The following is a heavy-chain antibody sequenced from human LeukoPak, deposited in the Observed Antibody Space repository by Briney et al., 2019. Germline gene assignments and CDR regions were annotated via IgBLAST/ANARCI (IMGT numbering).Heavy chain of an antibody. CDR1: GYTFTSYA. J-gene: IGHJ4*02. V-gene: IGHV1-3*03. CDR2: INAGNGNT. Sequence: ASVKVSCKAPGYTFTSYAMHWVRQAPGQRLEWMGWINAGNGNTKYSQEFQGRVTITRDTSASTAYMELSSLRSEDTAVYYCARDRVPKGSYFDYWGQGTLVTVSS. CDR3: ARDRVPKGSYFDY.